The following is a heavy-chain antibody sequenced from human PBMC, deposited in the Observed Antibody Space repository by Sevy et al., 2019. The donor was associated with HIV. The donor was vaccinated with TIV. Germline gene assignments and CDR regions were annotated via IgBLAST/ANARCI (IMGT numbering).Heavy chain of an antibody. CDR3: ARARLDYEFWSGSYFSRAPWGYKYYAMDL. Sequence: ASVKVSCKAAGYSFTNFDINWVRQATGQGLEWMGWMNPNNGNTHYAQKFQGRVTMTRSSSANTAYMELSSLTSEDTAIYYCARARLDYEFWSGSYFSRAPWGYKYYAMDLWGQGTTVTVSS. V-gene: IGHV1-8*01. CDR2: MNPNNGNT. CDR1: GYSFTNFD. D-gene: IGHD3-3*01. J-gene: IGHJ6*02.